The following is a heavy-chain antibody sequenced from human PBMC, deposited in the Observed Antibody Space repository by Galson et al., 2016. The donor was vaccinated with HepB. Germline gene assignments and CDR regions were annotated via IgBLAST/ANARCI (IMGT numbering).Heavy chain of an antibody. CDR3: ARDRALLGYYYGMDV. CDR2: ISETSTYT. V-gene: IGHV3-11*06. J-gene: IGHJ6*02. D-gene: IGHD3-22*01. Sequence: SLRLSCAASGFTFSDYYMTWIRQAPGKGLEWLAYISETSTYTNYADSVKGRITISRDNPKNSLYLQLNSLRAEDTAVYYCARDRALLGYYYGMDVWGQGTTVTVSS. CDR1: GFTFSDYY.